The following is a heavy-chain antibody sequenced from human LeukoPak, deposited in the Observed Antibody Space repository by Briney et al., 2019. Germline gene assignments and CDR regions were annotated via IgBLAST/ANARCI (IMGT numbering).Heavy chain of an antibody. Sequence: GGSLRLSCAASGFTFRNYPMHWVRQAPGKGLEWLTVISYDGSNTYFADSVKGRFTISRDNSKNTLYLQMNSLRAEDTAVYYCARDFLVSPSYYYYALDVWGQGTTVTVSS. V-gene: IGHV3-30*14. CDR1: GFTFRNYP. D-gene: IGHD3-3*01. CDR2: ISYDGSNT. CDR3: ARDFLVSPSYYYYALDV. J-gene: IGHJ6*02.